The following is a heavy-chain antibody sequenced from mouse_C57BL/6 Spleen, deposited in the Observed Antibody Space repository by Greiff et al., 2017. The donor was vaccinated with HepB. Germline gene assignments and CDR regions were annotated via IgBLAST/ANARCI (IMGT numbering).Heavy chain of an antibody. Sequence: EVQLVESGGGLVQPGGSLKLSCAASGFTFSDYYMYWVRQTPEKRLEWVAYISNGGGSTYYPDTVKGRFTISRDNAKNTLYLQMSRLKSEDTAMYYCARGHDYGSSYVAYWGQGTLGTVSA. J-gene: IGHJ3*01. V-gene: IGHV5-12*01. D-gene: IGHD1-1*01. CDR1: GFTFSDYY. CDR3: ARGHDYGSSYVAY. CDR2: ISNGGGST.